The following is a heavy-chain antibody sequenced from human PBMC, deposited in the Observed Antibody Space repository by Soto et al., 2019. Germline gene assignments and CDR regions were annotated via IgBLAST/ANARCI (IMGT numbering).Heavy chain of an antibody. D-gene: IGHD4-17*01. J-gene: IGHJ6*02. V-gene: IGHV4-39*07. CDR2: IYHSGST. CDR3: ARDLVSDYGDLIAMDV. Sequence: SETLSLTCTVSGGSVSSGGYSWTWVRQPPGKGLEWIGSIYHSGSTYYNPSLKSRVTISVDTSKNQFSLKLSSVTAADTAVYYCARDLVSDYGDLIAMDVWGQGTTVTVSS. CDR1: GGSVSSGGYS.